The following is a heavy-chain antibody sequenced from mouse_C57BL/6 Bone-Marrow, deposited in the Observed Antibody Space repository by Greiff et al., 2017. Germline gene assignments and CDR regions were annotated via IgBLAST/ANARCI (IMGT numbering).Heavy chain of an antibody. CDR3: AKKMGWGYYAMDY. Sequence: QVQLQQSGPGLVQPSQSLSITCTVSGFSLTSYGVHWVRQSPGTGLEWLGVIWRGGSTDYNAAFMSRLSITKDNSKSQVFFKMNSLQADDTAIYYCAKKMGWGYYAMDYWGQGTSVTVSS. V-gene: IGHV2-5*01. CDR1: GFSLTSYG. D-gene: IGHD2-3*01. CDR2: IWRGGST. J-gene: IGHJ4*01.